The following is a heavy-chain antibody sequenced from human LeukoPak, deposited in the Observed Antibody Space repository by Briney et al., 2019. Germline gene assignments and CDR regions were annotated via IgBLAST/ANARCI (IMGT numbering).Heavy chain of an antibody. CDR2: ISYDGSNK. Sequence: PGGSLRLSCAASGFTFSSYGMHWVRQAPGKGLEWVAVISYDGSNKYYADSVEGRFTISRDNSKNTLYLQMNSLRAEDTAVYYCARDDLPLQGYYDILTGYYGLDYWGQGTLVTVSS. J-gene: IGHJ4*02. CDR3: ARDDLPLQGYYDILTGYYGLDY. D-gene: IGHD3-9*01. V-gene: IGHV3-30*03. CDR1: GFTFSSYG.